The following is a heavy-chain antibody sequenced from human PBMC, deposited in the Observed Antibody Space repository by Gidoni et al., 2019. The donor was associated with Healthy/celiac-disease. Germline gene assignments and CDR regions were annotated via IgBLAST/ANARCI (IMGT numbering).Heavy chain of an antibody. CDR3: AKDGYDSSGYFDY. D-gene: IGHD3-22*01. CDR1: GFTFSSYA. Sequence: RLSCAASGFTFSSYAMSWVRQAPGKGLEWVSAISGSGGSTYYADSVKGRFTISRDNSKNTLYLQMNSLRAEDTAVYYCAKDGYDSSGYFDYWGQGTLVTVSS. J-gene: IGHJ4*02. CDR2: ISGSGGST. V-gene: IGHV3-23*01.